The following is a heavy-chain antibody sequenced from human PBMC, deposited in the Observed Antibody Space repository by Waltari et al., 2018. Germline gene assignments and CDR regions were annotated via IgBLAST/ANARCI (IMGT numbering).Heavy chain of an antibody. Sequence: QVQLVQSGAEVKKPGASVKVYCKVSGYTLTALSMHWVGQDHGKGLEWMGGFDPEDGETIYAQKFQGRVTMTEDTSTDTAYMELSSLRSEDTAVYYCATATRSGSYYSNWFDPWGQGTLVTVSS. CDR2: FDPEDGET. CDR1: GYTLTALS. J-gene: IGHJ5*02. V-gene: IGHV1-24*01. D-gene: IGHD3-10*01. CDR3: ATATRSGSYYSNWFDP.